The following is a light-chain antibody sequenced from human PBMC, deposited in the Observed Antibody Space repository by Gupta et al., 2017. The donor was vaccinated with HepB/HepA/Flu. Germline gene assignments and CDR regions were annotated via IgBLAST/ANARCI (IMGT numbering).Light chain of an antibody. V-gene: IGLV2-14*03. CDR3: SSYTSSSSLV. J-gene: IGLJ3*02. Sequence: QSALTQPASVSGSPGQSLTISCTGTSSDVGGYDYVSWYQQHPGKAPRLMIYDVGNRAAVVASRFSGSKSGNTASLTISVRQEEDAAYYYCSSYTSSSSLVFGGGTELTVV. CDR1: SSDVGGYDY. CDR2: DVG.